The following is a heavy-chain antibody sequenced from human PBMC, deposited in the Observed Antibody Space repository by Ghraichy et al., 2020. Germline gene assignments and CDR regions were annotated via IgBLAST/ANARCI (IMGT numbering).Heavy chain of an antibody. CDR3: AKVGDHKESRPDGGLRYFDWLTPSSIGYMDV. CDR1: GFTFSSYA. D-gene: IGHD3-9*01. J-gene: IGHJ6*03. CDR2: ISGSGGST. Sequence: GESLNISCAASGFTFSSYAMSWVRQAPGKGLEWVSAISGSGGSTYYADSVKGRFTISRDNSKNTLYLQMNSLRAEDTAVYYCAKVGDHKESRPDGGLRYFDWLTPSSIGYMDVWGKGTTVTVSS. V-gene: IGHV3-23*01.